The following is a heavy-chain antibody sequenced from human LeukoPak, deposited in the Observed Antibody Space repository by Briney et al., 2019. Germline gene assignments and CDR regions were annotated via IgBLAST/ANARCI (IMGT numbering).Heavy chain of an antibody. Sequence: GASVKVSCKASGYTFTGYYMHWVRQAPGQGLEWMGWINPNSGGTNYAQKFQGWVTMTRDTSISTAYMELSRLRSDDTAVYYCARSLRGGVLGHAFDYWGQGTLVTVSS. CDR3: ARSLRGGVLGHAFDY. V-gene: IGHV1-2*04. J-gene: IGHJ4*02. CDR1: GYTFTGYY. D-gene: IGHD5/OR15-5a*01. CDR2: INPNSGGT.